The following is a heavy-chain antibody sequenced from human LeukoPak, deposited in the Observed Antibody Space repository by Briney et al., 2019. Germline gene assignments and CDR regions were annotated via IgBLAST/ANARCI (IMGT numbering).Heavy chain of an antibody. Sequence: GGSLRPSCAASGFTFTSYAVSWVRQAPGKGLEWVSAISGSGGSTYYADSVKGRFTISRDNSKNTLYLQMNSLRAEDTAVYYCAKDRRAHWGYFDYWGQGTLVTVSS. J-gene: IGHJ4*02. D-gene: IGHD7-27*01. CDR1: GFTFTSYA. CDR3: AKDRRAHWGYFDY. V-gene: IGHV3-23*01. CDR2: ISGSGGST.